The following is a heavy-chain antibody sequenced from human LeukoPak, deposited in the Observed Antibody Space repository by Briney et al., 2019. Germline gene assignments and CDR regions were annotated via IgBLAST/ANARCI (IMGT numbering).Heavy chain of an antibody. V-gene: IGHV1-2*02. J-gene: IGHJ3*02. Sequence: ASAKVSCKASGYTFTGYYMHWVRQAPGQGLEWMGWINPNSGGTNYAQKFQGRVTMTRDTSISTAYMELSRLRADDTAVYYCARELAYYYDSSGYYDAFDIWGQGTMVAVSS. CDR1: GYTFTGYY. D-gene: IGHD3-22*01. CDR2: INPNSGGT. CDR3: ARELAYYYDSSGYYDAFDI.